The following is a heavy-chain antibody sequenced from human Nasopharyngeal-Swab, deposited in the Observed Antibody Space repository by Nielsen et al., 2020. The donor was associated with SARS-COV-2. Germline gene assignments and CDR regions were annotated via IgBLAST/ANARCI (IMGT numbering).Heavy chain of an antibody. D-gene: IGHD1-26*01. J-gene: IGHJ4*02. CDR3: AREKYSGSYTY. CDR1: GFTFSTSG. Sequence: GGSLRLSCVASGFTFSTSGMHWVRQAPGKGLEWVAFIKNDGSNKYHGDSVKGRFTISRDNSESTLYLQMNSLTIEDTAVYYCAREKYSGSYTYWGQGTLVTVSS. CDR2: IKNDGSNK. V-gene: IGHV3-30*03.